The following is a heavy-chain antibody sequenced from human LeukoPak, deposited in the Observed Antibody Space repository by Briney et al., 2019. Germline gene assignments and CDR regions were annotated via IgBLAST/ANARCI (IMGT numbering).Heavy chain of an antibody. Sequence: SETLSLTCTVSGGSISSGGYYWSWIRQHPGKGLEWIGYIYYSGSTYYNPSLKSRLTISVDTSKNRFSLKLSSVTAADTAVYYCARLDSGDYDFDYWGQGTLVTVSS. J-gene: IGHJ4*02. D-gene: IGHD4-17*01. CDR1: GGSISSGGYY. V-gene: IGHV4-31*03. CDR3: ARLDSGDYDFDY. CDR2: IYYSGST.